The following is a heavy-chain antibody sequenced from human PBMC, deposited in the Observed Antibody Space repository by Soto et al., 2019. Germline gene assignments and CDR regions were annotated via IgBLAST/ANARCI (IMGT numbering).Heavy chain of an antibody. CDR1: GFTFSSYG. CDR3: AKDSFTGSFYDAFDI. V-gene: IGHV3-30*18. J-gene: IGHJ3*02. CDR2: ISYDGSNR. D-gene: IGHD1-26*01. Sequence: GESLKISCAASGFTFSSYGMHWVHQAPGKGLEWVAVISYDGSNRYYADSVKGRFTISRDNSKNTLYLQMNSLRAEDTAVYFCAKDSFTGSFYDAFDIWGQGTMVTVSS.